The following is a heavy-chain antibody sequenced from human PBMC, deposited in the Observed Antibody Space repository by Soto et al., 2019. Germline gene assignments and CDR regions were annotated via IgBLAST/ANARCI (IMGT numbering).Heavy chain of an antibody. Sequence: QVQLEQSGAELKKPGSSVKVSCKASGDTFSFYTINWVRQAPGLGLEWMGRVNPILSMSNYAQKFQGRVTMTADKSTSTAYTELRSLRSEDTAFYYCATTYGSGYRAFDYWGQGALVTVSS. D-gene: IGHD3-10*01. J-gene: IGHJ4*02. CDR1: GDTFSFYT. V-gene: IGHV1-69*02. CDR2: VNPILSMS. CDR3: ATTYGSGYRAFDY.